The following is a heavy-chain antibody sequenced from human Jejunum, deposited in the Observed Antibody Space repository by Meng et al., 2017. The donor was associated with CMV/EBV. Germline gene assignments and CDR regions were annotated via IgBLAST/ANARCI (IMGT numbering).Heavy chain of an antibody. Sequence: SGFTFSSYRMNWVRQAPGKGLEWVSYISSSSNIIYYADPVKGRFTVSRDNAKNSLFLQMNSLGAEDTAVYYCARDGVSMMYYGMDVWGQGTTVTVSS. D-gene: IGHD5/OR15-5a*01. CDR2: ISSSSNII. CDR1: GFTFSSYR. J-gene: IGHJ6*02. V-gene: IGHV3-48*04. CDR3: ARDGVSMMYYGMDV.